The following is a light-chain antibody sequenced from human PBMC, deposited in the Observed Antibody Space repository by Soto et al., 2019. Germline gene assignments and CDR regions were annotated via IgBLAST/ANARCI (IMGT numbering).Light chain of an antibody. CDR3: QQYGSWT. CDR1: QSVSSSY. CDR2: GAS. Sequence: EIVLTQSPGTLSLSPGERATLSCRASQSVSSSYLAWYQQKPGQAPRLLIYGASSRATGILDRFSGSGSGTDFTLTISRLEPEDFAVYYCQQYGSWTFGQGTKVEIK. V-gene: IGKV3-20*01. J-gene: IGKJ1*01.